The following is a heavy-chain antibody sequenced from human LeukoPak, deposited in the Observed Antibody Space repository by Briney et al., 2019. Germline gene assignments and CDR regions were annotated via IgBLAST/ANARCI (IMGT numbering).Heavy chain of an antibody. V-gene: IGHV5-51*01. CDR3: ARHPVNTKSSSPAFYMDV. D-gene: IGHD6-13*01. Sequence: GESLKISCKGSGYSFTSYWIGWVRRMPGKGLEWMGIIYPGDSDTRYSPSFQGQVTISADKPISTAYLQWSSLKASDTAMYYCARHPVNTKSSSPAFYMDVWGKGTTVTVSS. CDR1: GYSFTSYW. CDR2: IYPGDSDT. J-gene: IGHJ6*03.